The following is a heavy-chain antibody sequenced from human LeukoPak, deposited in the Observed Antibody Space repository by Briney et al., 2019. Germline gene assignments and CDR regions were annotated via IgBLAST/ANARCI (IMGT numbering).Heavy chain of an antibody. CDR3: ARRYSSNWANDY. D-gene: IGHD6-13*01. CDR1: GFTVSNSY. CDR2: IYSGGRT. Sequence: GGSLRLTCAASGFTVSNSYMNWVSQPPGKGLEWVSVIYSGGRTYYADSVKGRFTISRDISKNTLDLQMNSLIAEDTAVYYCARRYSSNWANDYWGQGTLVTVSS. J-gene: IGHJ4*02. V-gene: IGHV3-66*01.